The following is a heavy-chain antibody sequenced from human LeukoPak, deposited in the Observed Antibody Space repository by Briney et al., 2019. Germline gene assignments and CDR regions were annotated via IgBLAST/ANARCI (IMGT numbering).Heavy chain of an antibody. V-gene: IGHV3-73*01. CDR3: TSHLGYSSGWSYEHDY. D-gene: IGHD6-19*01. CDR1: GFTFSGSA. Sequence: GGSLKLSCAASGFTFSGSAMHWVRQASGKGLEWVGRIRSKANSYATAYAASVKGRFTISRDDSKNTAYLQMNSLKTEDTAVYYCTSHLGYSSGWSYEHDYWGQGTLVTVSS. CDR2: IRSKANSYAT. J-gene: IGHJ4*02.